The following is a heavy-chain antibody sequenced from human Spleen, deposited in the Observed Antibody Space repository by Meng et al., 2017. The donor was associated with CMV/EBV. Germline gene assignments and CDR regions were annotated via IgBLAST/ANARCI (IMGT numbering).Heavy chain of an antibody. D-gene: IGHD3-3*01. Sequence: SETLSLTCDVSGGSFSAYYSGWLRQPPGKGLEWIGSIYYSGSTYYNPSLKSRVTIAIDTSKNQFSLKLSSVTAADTAVYYCARAGLRFLEWSRGWFDPWGQGTLVTVSS. CDR2: IYYSGST. CDR1: GGSFSAYY. V-gene: IGHV4-34*01. CDR3: ARAGLRFLEWSRGWFDP. J-gene: IGHJ5*02.